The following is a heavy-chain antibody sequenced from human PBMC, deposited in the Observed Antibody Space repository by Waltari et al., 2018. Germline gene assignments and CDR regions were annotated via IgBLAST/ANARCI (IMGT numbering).Heavy chain of an antibody. CDR3: ARAPTWFVELGANDY. J-gene: IGHJ4*02. D-gene: IGHD3-10*01. CDR2: IHHSGST. Sequence: QVQQQESGPGLGKPSETLSLTCAVSGYSISSGYYWGRIRQPPGKGLEWIGVIHHSGSTYYNPSLKSRVTISVYTSKTQFSLKLSSVTAADTAVYYCARAPTWFVELGANDYWGQGTLVTVSS. V-gene: IGHV4-38-2*01. CDR1: GYSISSGYY.